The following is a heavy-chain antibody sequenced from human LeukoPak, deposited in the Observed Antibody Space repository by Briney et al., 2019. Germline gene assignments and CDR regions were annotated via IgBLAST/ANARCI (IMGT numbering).Heavy chain of an antibody. CDR3: AKDGGGYYTWAFDY. CDR2: ISGSDGST. Sequence: TGGSLRLSCAASGFTFSSSAMSWVRLAPGKGLEWVSGISGSDGSTYYADSVKGRFTISRDNSKNTLFLQMNSLRAEDTAVYYCAKDGGGYYTWAFDYWGQGTLVTVSS. V-gene: IGHV3-23*01. CDR1: GFTFSSSA. J-gene: IGHJ4*02. D-gene: IGHD3-22*01.